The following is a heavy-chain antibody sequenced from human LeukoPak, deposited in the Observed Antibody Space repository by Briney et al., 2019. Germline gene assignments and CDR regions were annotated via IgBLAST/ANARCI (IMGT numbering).Heavy chain of an antibody. D-gene: IGHD6-19*01. Sequence: SETLSLTCTVSGGSISSSSYYWGWIRQPPGKGLEWIGSIYYSGSTYYNPSLKSRVTISVDTSKNQFSLKLSSVTAADTAVYYCARDIGIVVTIDYWGQGTLATVSS. CDR1: GGSISSSSYY. CDR2: IYYSGST. CDR3: ARDIGIVVTIDY. J-gene: IGHJ4*02. V-gene: IGHV4-39*02.